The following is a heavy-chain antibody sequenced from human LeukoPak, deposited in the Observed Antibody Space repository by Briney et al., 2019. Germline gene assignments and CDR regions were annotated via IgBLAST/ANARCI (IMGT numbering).Heavy chain of an antibody. CDR1: GLTFSTHA. Sequence: GRSLRLSCITSGLTFSTHAIHWVRQAPGKGLEWVALISYGGRNKYYADSVKGRFTVSGDNSRNTVYLQMDNLRTEDTAVYHCAAVPDYGGNSRGGTHYWGQGTLVTVSS. J-gene: IGHJ4*02. V-gene: IGHV3-30*04. CDR2: ISYGGRNK. D-gene: IGHD4-23*01. CDR3: AAVPDYGGNSRGGTHY.